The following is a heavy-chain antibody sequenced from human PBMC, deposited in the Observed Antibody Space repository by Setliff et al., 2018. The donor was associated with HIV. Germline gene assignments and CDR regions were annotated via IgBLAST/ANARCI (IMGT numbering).Heavy chain of an antibody. CDR2: MGFTSHM. CDR3: ARYKWNNWIFGWFDP. D-gene: IGHD1-20*01. Sequence: GSLRLSCAASGFTFGSYTMNWVRQAPGKGLEWVTYMGFTSHMNYADSVKGRFTISRDNAKNSLYLQMNSLRAEDTAVYYCARYKWNNWIFGWFDPWGQGTQVTVSS. J-gene: IGHJ5*02. V-gene: IGHV3-21*01. CDR1: GFTFGSYT.